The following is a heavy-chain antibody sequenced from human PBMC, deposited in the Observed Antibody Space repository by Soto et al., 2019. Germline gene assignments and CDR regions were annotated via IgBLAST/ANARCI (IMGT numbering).Heavy chain of an antibody. CDR1: GGSMSSYY. D-gene: IGHD2-2*01. CDR3: ARLQGYCITTGCYGHYAMDV. V-gene: IGHV4-59*08. CDR2: IYYTGTT. Sequence: SETLSLTCIVSGGSMSSYYWGWFRQPPGKGLEWIGYIYYTGTTTYHPSLKSRVTISIDTSRNQFSLKLNSVTAADTAVYYCARLQGYCITTGCYGHYAMDVWGQGTTVTVSS. J-gene: IGHJ6*02.